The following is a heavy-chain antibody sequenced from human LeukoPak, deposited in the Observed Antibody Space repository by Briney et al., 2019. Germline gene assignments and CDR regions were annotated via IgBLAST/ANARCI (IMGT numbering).Heavy chain of an antibody. D-gene: IGHD3-22*01. V-gene: IGHV3-30*04. CDR3: AVDYYDSRGYYSSNWFDP. CDR2: ISYDGSNK. Sequence: PGGSLRLSCAASGFTFSSYAMHWVRQAPGKGLEWVAVISYDGSNKYYADSVKGRFTISRDNSKNTRYLQMNSLRAEDTAVYYCAVDYYDSRGYYSSNWFDPWGQGTLVTVSS. J-gene: IGHJ5*02. CDR1: GFTFSSYA.